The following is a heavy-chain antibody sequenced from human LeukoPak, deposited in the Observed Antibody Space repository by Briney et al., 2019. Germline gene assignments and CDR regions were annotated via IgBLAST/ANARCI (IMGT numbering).Heavy chain of an antibody. CDR2: ISAYNGNT. CDR1: GYTFTSYG. V-gene: IGHV1-18*01. J-gene: IGHJ4*02. CDR3: ARDPHQYYYDSSGYYPFDY. Sequence: GASVKVSCKASGYTFTSYGISWVRQAPGQGLEWMGWISAYNGNTNYAQKLQGRVTMTTDTSTSTAYMELRSLRSDDTAVYYCARDPHQYYYDSSGYYPFDYWGQGTLVTVSS. D-gene: IGHD3-22*01.